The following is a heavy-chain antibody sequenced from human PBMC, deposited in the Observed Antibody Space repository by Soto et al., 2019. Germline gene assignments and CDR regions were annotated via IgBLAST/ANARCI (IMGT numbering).Heavy chain of an antibody. V-gene: IGHV4-4*07. CDR1: GGSISSYY. Sequence: LSLTCTVSGGSISSYYWSWIRQPAGKGLEWIGRIYTSGSTNYNPSLKSRVTMSVDTSKNQFSLKLSSVTAADTAVYYCARDRSSSPPIAWFDPWGQGTLVTVS. CDR3: ARDRSSSPPIAWFDP. J-gene: IGHJ5*02. CDR2: IYTSGST. D-gene: IGHD6-6*01.